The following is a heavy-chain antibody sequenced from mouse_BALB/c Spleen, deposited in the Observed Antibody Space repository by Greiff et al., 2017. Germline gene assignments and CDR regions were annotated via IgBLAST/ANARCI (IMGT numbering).Heavy chain of an antibody. D-gene: IGHD1-2*01. CDR1: GFTFSSFG. CDR3: ARSHFYGPLDY. J-gene: IGHJ2*01. V-gene: IGHV5-17*02. CDR2: ISSCSSTI. Sequence: EVHLVESGGGLVQPGGSRKLSCAASGFTFSSFGMNWVRQAPEKGLEWVAYISSCSSTIYYADTVKGRFTISRDNPKNTLFLQMTSLRSEDTAMYYCARSHFYGPLDYWGQGTTLTVSA.